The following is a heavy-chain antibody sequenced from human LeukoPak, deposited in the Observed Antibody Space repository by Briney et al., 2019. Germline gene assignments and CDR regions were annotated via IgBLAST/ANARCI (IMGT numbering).Heavy chain of an antibody. CDR1: GFTVNSNY. CDR2: ISGSGGST. CDR3: AKVHYYDTSGYPGAFDV. Sequence: WGSLRLSCAASGFTVNSNYMSWVRQAPGKGLEWVSAISGSGGSTYYADSVKGRFTISRDNSKNTLYLQMNSLRAEDTALFYCAKVHYYDTSGYPGAFDVWGQGTTVTVSS. V-gene: IGHV3-23*01. D-gene: IGHD3-22*01. J-gene: IGHJ3*01.